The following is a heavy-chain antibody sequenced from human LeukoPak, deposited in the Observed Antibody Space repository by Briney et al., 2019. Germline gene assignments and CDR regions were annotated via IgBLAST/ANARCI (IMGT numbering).Heavy chain of an antibody. Sequence: ASIRVFCAASGYTFTSYGTSWVRQARRQGREWMGLISAKNGNTNYTKKPQGRDTMTTDTSTSTAYTDLRSLRSDDMAFYYCARDWRDYDYIWGSYRSDAFDIWGQGTLVTVSS. CDR1: GYTFTSYG. V-gene: IGHV1-18*03. J-gene: IGHJ3*02. CDR3: ARDWRDYDYIWGSYRSDAFDI. D-gene: IGHD3-16*02. CDR2: ISAKNGNT.